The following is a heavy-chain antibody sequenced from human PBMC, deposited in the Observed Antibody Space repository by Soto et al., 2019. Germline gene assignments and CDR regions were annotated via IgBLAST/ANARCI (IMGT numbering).Heavy chain of an antibody. D-gene: IGHD6-13*01. CDR1: GFTFRSYW. CDR2: IKKDGSEK. J-gene: IGHJ4*02. V-gene: IGHV3-7*01. Sequence: GGSLRLSCAVSGFTFRSYWMSWVRQAPGKGLEWVANIKKDGSEKYYVDSVKGRFTISRDNAKNSLYLQMNSLRAEDTAVYYCARNQPGIGPYYFDFWGQGTLVTVSS. CDR3: ARNQPGIGPYYFDF.